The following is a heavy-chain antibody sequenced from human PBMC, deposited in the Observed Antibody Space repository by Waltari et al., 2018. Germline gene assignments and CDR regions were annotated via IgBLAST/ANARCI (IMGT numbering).Heavy chain of an antibody. J-gene: IGHJ6*03. Sequence: XLQLQESGPGLVXPSETLXLXCXVSXGSXSSSSYYWGXXXQPPGKGQEWIGSIYYSGXTYYNPSLKSRVTISVDTSKXXXSLKLXSVTAAXTAXYXCARASXGRXYXMDVWGKGTTXXXSS. CDR3: ARASXGRXYXMDV. CDR1: XGSXSSSSYY. CDR2: IYYSGXT. V-gene: IGHV4-39*07.